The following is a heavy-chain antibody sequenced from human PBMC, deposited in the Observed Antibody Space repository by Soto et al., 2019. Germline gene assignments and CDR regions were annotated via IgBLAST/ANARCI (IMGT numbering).Heavy chain of an antibody. CDR3: ASMIGDPVLSFDS. Sequence: QVQLQESGPGLVKPSETLSLTCTVSGGSISSYYWSWIRQPPGKGLEWIGFIFYSGSTSYNPSLKSRVTISIDTSEYQFSLLLNSVTAADTAVYYCASMIGDPVLSFDSWGQGTLVAVSS. J-gene: IGHJ5*01. V-gene: IGHV4-59*01. D-gene: IGHD3-10*02. CDR1: GGSISSYY. CDR2: IFYSGST.